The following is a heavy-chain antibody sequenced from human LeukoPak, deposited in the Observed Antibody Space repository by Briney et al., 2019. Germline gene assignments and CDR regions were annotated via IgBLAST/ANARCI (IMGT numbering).Heavy chain of an antibody. D-gene: IGHD6-19*01. CDR1: GFTFSRYS. Sequence: GGSLRLSCAASGFTFSRYSMNWVRQAPGKGLEWVSSISRSSSYLYYADSVKGRFTISRDNAKNSLYLQINSLRVEDTAVYYCARGSSGWTGFDYFDYWGQGALVTVSS. V-gene: IGHV3-21*01. J-gene: IGHJ4*02. CDR2: ISRSSSYL. CDR3: ARGSSGWTGFDYFDY.